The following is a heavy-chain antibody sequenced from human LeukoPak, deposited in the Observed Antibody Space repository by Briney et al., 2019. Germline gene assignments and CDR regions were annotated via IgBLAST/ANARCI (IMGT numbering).Heavy chain of an antibody. Sequence: SETLSLTCTVSGGSIISNVNYWGWIRQPPGKGLECIGSVYYSGGTYYNPSLKSRVTISVDTSKNQFSLKLSSVTAADTAVYYCARAPIAAGLNWFDPWGQGTLVTVSS. CDR1: GGSIISNVNY. D-gene: IGHD6-25*01. CDR2: VYYSGGT. J-gene: IGHJ5*02. V-gene: IGHV4-39*07. CDR3: ARAPIAAGLNWFDP.